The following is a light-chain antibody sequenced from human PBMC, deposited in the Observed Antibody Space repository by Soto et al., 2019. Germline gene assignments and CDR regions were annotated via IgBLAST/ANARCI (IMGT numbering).Light chain of an antibody. J-gene: IGLJ1*01. CDR3: SSNTSSSTPYV. V-gene: IGLV2-14*01. CDR2: DVS. CDR1: SSDVGGYNY. Sequence: QSALTQPASVSGSPGQSITISCTGTSSDVGGYNYVSWYQQHPGKAPKLMIYDVSNRPSGVSNRFSGSKSGNTASLTISGLRAEDEADYYCSSNTSSSTPYVFGTGTKVTVL.